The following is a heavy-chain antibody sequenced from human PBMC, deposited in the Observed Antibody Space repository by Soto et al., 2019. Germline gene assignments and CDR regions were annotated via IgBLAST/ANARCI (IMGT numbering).Heavy chain of an antibody. Sequence: VKVSCKASGGTFSSYAISWVRQAPGQGLEWMGGIIPIFGTANYAQKFQGRVTITADESTSTAYMELSSLRSEDTAVYYCARFVAAAGMANWFDPWGQGTLVTVSS. D-gene: IGHD6-13*01. CDR1: GGTFSSYA. V-gene: IGHV1-69*01. CDR3: ARFVAAAGMANWFDP. J-gene: IGHJ5*02. CDR2: IIPIFGTA.